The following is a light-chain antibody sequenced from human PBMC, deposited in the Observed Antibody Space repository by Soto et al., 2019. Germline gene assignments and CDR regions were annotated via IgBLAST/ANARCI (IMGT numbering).Light chain of an antibody. J-gene: IGKJ4*01. V-gene: IGKV3-20*01. CDR3: QQYGSSPHT. CDR2: GAN. CDR1: QSVSYSY. Sequence: DIVVTQSPGTLSLSPGERATLSCMASQSVSYSYFAWYKQKPGQAPRLLIYGANSRATGIPDRFSGSGSGTDFTLTISRLEPEDVAVYYCQQYGSSPHTFGGGTRVEIK.